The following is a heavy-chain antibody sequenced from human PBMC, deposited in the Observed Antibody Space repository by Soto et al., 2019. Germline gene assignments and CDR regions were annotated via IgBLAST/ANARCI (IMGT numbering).Heavy chain of an antibody. D-gene: IGHD3-22*01. J-gene: IGHJ4*02. CDR1: GFTFSSYG. V-gene: IGHV3-30*03. CDR2: ISYDGSNK. CDR3: ASAPLITMIVATNDY. Sequence: PGGSLILSCAASGFTFSSYGMHWVRQAPGKGLEWVAVISYDGSNKYYADSVKGRFTISRDNSKNTLYLQMNSLRAEDTAVYYCASAPLITMIVATNDYWGQGTLVTVSS.